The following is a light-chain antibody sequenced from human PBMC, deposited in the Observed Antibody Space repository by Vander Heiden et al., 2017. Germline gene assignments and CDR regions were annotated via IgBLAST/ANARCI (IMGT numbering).Light chain of an antibody. Sequence: DIQMTQSPSSLSASVGDRVTITCRASQSISNNLNWYQQKPGKAPKLLIYAVSSLQGGVPSSLSGSGSGTDFSLTISSRQPEDFATYYCQQRYSLPRKLGKGTKVQIK. V-gene: IGKV1-39*01. CDR1: QSISNN. CDR2: AVS. J-gene: IGKJ1*01. CDR3: QQRYSLPRK.